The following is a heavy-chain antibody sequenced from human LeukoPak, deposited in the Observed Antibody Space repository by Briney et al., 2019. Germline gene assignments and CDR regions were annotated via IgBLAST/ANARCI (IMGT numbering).Heavy chain of an antibody. CDR1: GFTFSSYA. Sequence: GRSLRLSCAASGFTFSSYAMHWVRQAPGKGLEWVAVISYDGSNKYYADSVKGRFTISRDNSKNTLYLQMNSLRAEDTAVYYCARGYSSGWSSYWGQGTLVTVSS. J-gene: IGHJ4*02. CDR3: ARGYSSGWSSY. V-gene: IGHV3-30-3*01. D-gene: IGHD6-19*01. CDR2: ISYDGSNK.